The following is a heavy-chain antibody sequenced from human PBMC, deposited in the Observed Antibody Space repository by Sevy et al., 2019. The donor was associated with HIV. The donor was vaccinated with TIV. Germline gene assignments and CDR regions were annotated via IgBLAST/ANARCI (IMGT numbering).Heavy chain of an antibody. J-gene: IGHJ4*02. CDR3: ASQRGGYERLYYFDY. V-gene: IGHV3-48*01. Sequence: GGSLRLSCAASGFSFSIYSMNWVRQAPGMGLEWVSYMSNTGSTIHYADSVKGRFTISRDNAKNSLYLQMNSLRAQDTAVYYCASQRGGYERLYYFDYWGQGTLVTVSS. D-gene: IGHD5-12*01. CDR1: GFSFSIYS. CDR2: MSNTGSTI.